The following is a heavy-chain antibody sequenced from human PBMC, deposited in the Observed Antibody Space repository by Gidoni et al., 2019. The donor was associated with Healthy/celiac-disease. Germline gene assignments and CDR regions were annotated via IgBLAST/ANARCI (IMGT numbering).Heavy chain of an antibody. V-gene: IGHV4-39*01. CDR1: GGSISSSSYY. J-gene: IGHJ4*02. D-gene: IGHD6-19*01. CDR2: IYYSGST. CDR3: ARLQSVGSGWDY. Sequence: QLQLQESGPGLVKPSETLSLTCTVSGGSISSSSYYWGWLRQPPGKGLEWIGSIYYSGSTYYNPSLKSRVTISVDTSKNQFSLKLSSVTAADTAVYYCARLQSVGSGWDYWGQGTLVTVSS.